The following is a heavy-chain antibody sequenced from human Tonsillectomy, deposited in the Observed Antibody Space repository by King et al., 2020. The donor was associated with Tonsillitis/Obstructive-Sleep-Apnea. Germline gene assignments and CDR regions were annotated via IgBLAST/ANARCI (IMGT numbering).Heavy chain of an antibody. CDR2: IKSKINGGTI. CDR3: TRAADFDY. V-gene: IGHV3-15*01. J-gene: IGHJ4*02. CDR1: GFTFTNAW. D-gene: IGHD2-15*01. Sequence: VQLVESGGGLLKPGGSLRLSCAASGFTFTNAWMTWVRQAPGKGLEWVGRIKSKINGGTIAYAAPVKGRFTISRDDSKNTLYLQMNSLKTEDTAVYYCTRAADFDYWGQGTLVTVSS.